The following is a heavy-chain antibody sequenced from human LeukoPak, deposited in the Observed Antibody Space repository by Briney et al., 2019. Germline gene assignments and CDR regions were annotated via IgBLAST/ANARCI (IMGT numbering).Heavy chain of an antibody. V-gene: IGHV1-2*02. CDR3: ASSFCSGGSCYFYDFDI. J-gene: IGHJ3*02. CDR1: GYTFTGYY. CDR2: INPNSGGT. Sequence: ASVKASCKASGYTFTGYYMHWVRQAPGQGLEWMGWINPNSGGTNYAQKFQGRVTMTRDTSISTAYMELSRLRSDDTAVYYCASSFCSGGSCYFYDFDIWGQGTMVTVSS. D-gene: IGHD2-15*01.